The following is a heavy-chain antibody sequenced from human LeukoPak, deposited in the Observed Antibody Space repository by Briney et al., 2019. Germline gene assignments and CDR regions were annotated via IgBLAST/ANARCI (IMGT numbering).Heavy chain of an antibody. J-gene: IGHJ3*02. CDR3: ARRVGGGIAAVGAFDI. CDR2: IYHSGST. D-gene: IGHD6-13*01. V-gene: IGHV4-38-2*01. CDR1: GYSISSGYY. Sequence: PSETLSLTCAVSGYSISSGYYWGWIRQPPGKGLEWIGSIYHSGSTYYNPSLKSRVTISVDTSKNQFSLKLSSVTAADTAVYHCARRVGGGIAAVGAFDIWGPGTMVTVSS.